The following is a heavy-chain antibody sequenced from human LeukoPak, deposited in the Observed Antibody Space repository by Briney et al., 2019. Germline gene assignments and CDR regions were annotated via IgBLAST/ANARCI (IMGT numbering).Heavy chain of an antibody. D-gene: IGHD3-10*01. V-gene: IGHV4-39*07. CDR1: GGSISSSSYY. Sequence: SETLSLTCTVSGGSISSSSYYWGWIRQPPGKGLEWIGSIYYSGSTYYNQSLKSRVTISVDTSKNQFSLKLSSVTAADTAVYYCARVIGSRLYDYWGQGTLVTVSS. CDR3: ARVIGSRLYDY. CDR2: IYYSGST. J-gene: IGHJ4*02.